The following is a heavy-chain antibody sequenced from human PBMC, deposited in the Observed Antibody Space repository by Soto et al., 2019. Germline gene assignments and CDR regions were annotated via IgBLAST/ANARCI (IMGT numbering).Heavy chain of an antibody. CDR1: GGTFSSYA. J-gene: IGHJ6*02. D-gene: IGHD2-15*01. V-gene: IGHV1-69*13. CDR3: ARADCSGGSCYSNGMDV. CDR2: IIPIFGTA. Sequence: SVRVSCKXSGGTFSSYAISWVRQAPGQGLEWMGGIIPIFGTANYAQKFQGRVTITADESTSTAYMELSSLRSEDTAVYYCARADCSGGSCYSNGMDVWGQGTTVTVSS.